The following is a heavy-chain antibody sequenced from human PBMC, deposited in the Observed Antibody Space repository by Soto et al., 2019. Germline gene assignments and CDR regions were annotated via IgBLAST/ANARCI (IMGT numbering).Heavy chain of an antibody. Sequence: SGGSLRLRRAASGFNSSSDSMNWVRQAPGKGRAWVSYISSSSSYIYYADSLKRRFTLSRDNAKNSLYLQTNSLRAEDTAVYYCSREVADRTKPNDYCGQGTLVTGSS. J-gene: IGHJ4*02. CDR3: SREVADRTKPNDY. CDR2: ISSSSSYI. CDR1: GFNSSSDS. V-gene: IGHV3-21*04. D-gene: IGHD6-6*01.